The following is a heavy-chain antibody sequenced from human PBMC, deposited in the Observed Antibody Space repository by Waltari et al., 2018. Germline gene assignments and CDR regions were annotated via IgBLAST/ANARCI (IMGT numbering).Heavy chain of an antibody. CDR2: ISSSSSTI. D-gene: IGHD2-2*01. J-gene: IGHJ4*02. CDR3: ARKGGSIDY. Sequence: EVQLVESGGGWVQPGGSLRLSCAASGLTFSSYSMNWVRQAPGKGLEWVSYISSSSSTIYYADSVKGRFTISRDNAKNSLYLQMNSLRAEDTAVYYCARKGGSIDYWGQGTLVTVSS. CDR1: GLTFSSYS. V-gene: IGHV3-48*01.